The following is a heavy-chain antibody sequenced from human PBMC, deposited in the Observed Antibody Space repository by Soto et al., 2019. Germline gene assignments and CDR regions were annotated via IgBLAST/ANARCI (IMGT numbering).Heavy chain of an antibody. V-gene: IGHV4-30-4*01. CDR2: IYNGGST. CDR3: ARGPSGDKVDS. D-gene: IGHD7-27*01. CDR1: GGSISTVNYW. Sequence: QVQLQESGPGLVKPSQTLSLTCTVSGGSISTVNYWWSWIRQSPDMGLEWIGHIYNGGSTYNNPSLERXXTXSXXTSKPQLSLTLSSVSAADTAVYYCARGPSGDKVDSWGQGTLVTVSS. J-gene: IGHJ4*02.